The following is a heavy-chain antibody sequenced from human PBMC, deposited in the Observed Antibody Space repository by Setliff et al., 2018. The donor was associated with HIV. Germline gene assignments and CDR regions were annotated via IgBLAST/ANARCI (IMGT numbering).Heavy chain of an antibody. CDR3: ARDLVTYYDSSGYDY. D-gene: IGHD3-22*01. J-gene: IGHJ4*02. CDR2: IGSAGDSTI. Sequence: PWGSLRLSCVASGLTFNRYWMSWVRQAPGEGLEWLSYIGSAGDSTIFYADSVKGRFTISRDDAKNSLYLQMNSLRAEDTAVYYCARDLVTYYDSSGYDYWGQGTLVTVSS. CDR1: GLTFNRYW. V-gene: IGHV3-48*04.